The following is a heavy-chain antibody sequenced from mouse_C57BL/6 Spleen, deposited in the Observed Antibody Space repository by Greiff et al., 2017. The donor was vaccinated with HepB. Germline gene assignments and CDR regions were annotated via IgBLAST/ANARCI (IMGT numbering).Heavy chain of an antibody. CDR2: IYPGSGNT. CDR3: ALGDYDRYYYAMGY. CDR1: GYTFTDYY. V-gene: IGHV1-76*01. D-gene: IGHD2-4*01. J-gene: IGHJ4*01. Sequence: VQLQQSGAELVRPGASVKLSCKASGYTFTDYYINWVKQRPGQGLEWIARIYPGSGNTYYNEKFKGKATLTAEKSSSTAYMQLSSLTSEDSAVYFCALGDYDRYYYAMGYWGQGTSVTVSS.